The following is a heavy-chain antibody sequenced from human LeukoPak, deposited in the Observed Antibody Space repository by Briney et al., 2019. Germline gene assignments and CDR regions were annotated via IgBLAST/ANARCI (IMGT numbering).Heavy chain of an antibody. D-gene: IGHD2-15*01. CDR2: ISSSGSYI. J-gene: IGHJ4*02. CDR3: AKLRDIVATYYFDY. Sequence: PGGSLRLSCAASGFTFSSYSMNWVRQAPGKGLEWVSSISSSGSYIYYLDSVRGRFTISRDNAKNSLYLQMNSLRAEDTAVYYCAKLRDIVATYYFDYWGQGTLVTVSS. CDR1: GFTFSSYS. V-gene: IGHV3-21*04.